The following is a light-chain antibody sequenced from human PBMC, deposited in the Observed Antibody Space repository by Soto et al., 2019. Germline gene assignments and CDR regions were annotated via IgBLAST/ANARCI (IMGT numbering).Light chain of an antibody. CDR2: DVS. Sequence: QSMLTQPPSVSGSPGQSITISCTGTSSEVGGYNYVSWYQQHPGKAPKLMIYDVSNRPSGVSNRFSGSKSGNTASLTISGLQAEDEADYYCSSYTSSSTLGGVFGTGTKVTVL. J-gene: IGLJ1*01. CDR3: SSYTSSSTLGGV. V-gene: IGLV2-14*01. CDR1: SSEVGGYNY.